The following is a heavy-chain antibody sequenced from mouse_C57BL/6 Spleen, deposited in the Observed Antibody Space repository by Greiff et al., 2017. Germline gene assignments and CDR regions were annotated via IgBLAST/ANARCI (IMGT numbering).Heavy chain of an antibody. Sequence: EVMLVESGGGLVKPGGSLKLSCAASGFTFSSYAMSWVRQTPEKRLEWVATISDGGSYTYYPDNVKGRVTFPRANSKNNLYLQMSHLKSEDTAMYYCARVTTVVAPLDAMDYWGQGTSVTVSS. CDR2: ISDGGSYT. CDR1: GFTFSSYA. D-gene: IGHD1-1*01. CDR3: ARVTTVVAPLDAMDY. J-gene: IGHJ4*01. V-gene: IGHV5-4*03.